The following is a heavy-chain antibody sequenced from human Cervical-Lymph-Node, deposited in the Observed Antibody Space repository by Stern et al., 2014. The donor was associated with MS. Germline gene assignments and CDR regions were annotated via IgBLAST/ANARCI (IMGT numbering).Heavy chain of an antibody. CDR3: AKDRGMIVVVTYSLDS. V-gene: IGHV3-30*18. CDR2: ISYDGSNA. Sequence: VQLVASGGIVVQPGRSLRLSCVASGFSFSSYGMHCVRQAPGKGLEWVAVISYDGSNAYYADSVKGRFTISRDNSKNTLYLQLNSLRAEDTAVYFCAKDRGMIVVVTYSLDSWGQGTLVTVSS. J-gene: IGHJ4*02. CDR1: GFSFSSYG. D-gene: IGHD3-22*01.